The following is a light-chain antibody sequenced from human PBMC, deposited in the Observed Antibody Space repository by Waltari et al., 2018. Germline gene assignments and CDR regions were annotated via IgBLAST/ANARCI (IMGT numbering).Light chain of an antibody. V-gene: IGKV1-8*01. CDR1: QGISNY. Sequence: AIQITQSQSSLSASTGDKVTITCRASQGISNYLAWYQHKPGKAPTLLIYDASTLQRGVPSRFSGSGSGTDFTLTISCLQSEDFATFYCQQYYGYPLTFGPGTKVDVK. CDR2: DAS. CDR3: QQYYGYPLT. J-gene: IGKJ3*01.